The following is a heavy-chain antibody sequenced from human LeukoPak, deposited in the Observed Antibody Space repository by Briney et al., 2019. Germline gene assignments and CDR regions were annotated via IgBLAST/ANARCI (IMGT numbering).Heavy chain of an antibody. V-gene: IGHV4-34*01. D-gene: IGHD6-19*01. J-gene: IGHJ6*02. CDR3: ARINRLVRGIYYYYYGMDV. CDR1: GGSFSGYY. CDR2: INHSGST. Sequence: TPSETLSLTCAVYGGSFSGYYWSWIRQPPGKGLEWIGEINHSGSTNYNPSLKSRVTISVDTSKNQFSLKLSSVTAADTAVYYCARINRLVRGIYYYYYGMDVWGQGTTVTVSS.